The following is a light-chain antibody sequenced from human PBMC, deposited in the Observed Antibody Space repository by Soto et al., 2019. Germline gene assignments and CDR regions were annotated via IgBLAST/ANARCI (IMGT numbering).Light chain of an antibody. CDR1: SSDVGGYNY. J-gene: IGLJ1*01. Sequence: QSALTQPASVSGSPGQSITISCTGTSSDVGGYNYVSWYQQHPGTAPKLMIYEVSNRPSGVSDRFSGSRSGNTASLTISGLQAEDEADYYCSSYTGGNPSYVFGTGTKLTVL. V-gene: IGLV2-14*01. CDR3: SSYTGGNPSYV. CDR2: EVS.